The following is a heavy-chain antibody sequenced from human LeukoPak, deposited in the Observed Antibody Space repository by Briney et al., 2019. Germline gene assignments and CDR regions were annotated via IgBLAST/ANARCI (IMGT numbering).Heavy chain of an antibody. J-gene: IGHJ3*02. CDR3: ARDTYYYDSSGYPPLHDAFDI. CDR2: ISGSGGST. CDR1: GFTFSSYA. Sequence: GGSLRLSCAASGFTFSSYAMSWVRQAPGKGLEWVSTISGSGGSTYYADSVKGRFTISRDNSKNTLYLQMDSLRAEDTAVYYCARDTYYYDSSGYPPLHDAFDIWGQGTMVTVSS. D-gene: IGHD3-22*01. V-gene: IGHV3-23*01.